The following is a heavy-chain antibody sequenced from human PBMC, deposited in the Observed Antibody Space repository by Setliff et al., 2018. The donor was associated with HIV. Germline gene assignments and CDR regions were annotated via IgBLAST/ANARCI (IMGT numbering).Heavy chain of an antibody. Sequence: PSETLSLTCAVYCGSFNDYYWTWIRQPPGKGLEWIGEIDHSGSTKYHASLKSRVTISIDTSKNQISLKLSSVTAADTAVYYCARGLNYYGSGSYLPLGYWGQGTLVTVS. J-gene: IGHJ4*02. CDR1: CGSFNDYY. V-gene: IGHV4-34*01. D-gene: IGHD3-10*01. CDR3: ARGLNYYGSGSYLPLGY. CDR2: IDHSGST.